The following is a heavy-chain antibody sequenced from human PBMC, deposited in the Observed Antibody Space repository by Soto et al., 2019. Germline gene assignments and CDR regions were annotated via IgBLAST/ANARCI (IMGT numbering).Heavy chain of an antibody. CDR2: ISSVSSNI. CDR1: GFTFSSYI. D-gene: IGHD1-1*01. V-gene: IGHV3-48*02. Sequence: EVQLVESGGGLVQPGGSLRLSCAASGFTFSSYIMNWVRQTPGKGLEWVSYISSVSSNIYYIDSVKGRFTTSRDNAKNSLYLQMNSLRDEDTAVYYCTRGQQLGLYNWFDSWGQGTLVTVSS. CDR3: TRGQQLGLYNWFDS. J-gene: IGHJ5*01.